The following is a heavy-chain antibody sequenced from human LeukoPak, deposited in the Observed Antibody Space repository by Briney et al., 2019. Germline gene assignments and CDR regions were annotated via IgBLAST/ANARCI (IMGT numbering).Heavy chain of an antibody. CDR2: IISNGGST. V-gene: IGHV3-64D*09. J-gene: IGHJ3*02. Sequence: GGSLRLSCSASGFTFSSYAMHWVRQAPGKGLEYVSAIISNGGSTYYADSVKGRFTISRDNSKNTLYLQMSSLRAEDTAVYYCVKDPGRDGYNYFIWGQGTMVTVSS. D-gene: IGHD5-24*01. CDR3: VKDPGRDGYNYFI. CDR1: GFTFSSYA.